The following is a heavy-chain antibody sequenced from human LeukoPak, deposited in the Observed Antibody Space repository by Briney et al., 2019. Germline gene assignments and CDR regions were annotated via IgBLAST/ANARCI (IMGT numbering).Heavy chain of an antibody. Sequence: PGGSLRLSCAASGFTVSSNYMSWVRQAPGKGLEWVSVIYSGGNTYYADSVKGRFTISSHTSNNTLYLQMNSLRPDDTAVYYCARGLTYYYASVDYWGQGTLVTVSS. J-gene: IGHJ4*02. D-gene: IGHD3-10*01. CDR3: ARGLTYYYASVDY. V-gene: IGHV3-53*04. CDR2: IYSGGNT. CDR1: GFTVSSNY.